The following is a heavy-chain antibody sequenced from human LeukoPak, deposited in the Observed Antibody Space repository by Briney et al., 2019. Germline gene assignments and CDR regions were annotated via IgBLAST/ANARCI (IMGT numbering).Heavy chain of an antibody. CDR2: ISTYNGNT. D-gene: IGHD2-15*01. V-gene: IGHV1-18*01. CDR3: ATGGPPAYCSGGSCYSKN. J-gene: IGHJ4*02. CDR1: GYTFNIYG. Sequence: ASVKVSCKASGYTFNIYGIIWVRQAPGQGLEWVGWISTYNGNTDYAPNIQDRATMTEDTSTDTAYMELSSLRSEDTAVYYCATGGPPAYCSGGSCYSKNWGQGTLVTVSS.